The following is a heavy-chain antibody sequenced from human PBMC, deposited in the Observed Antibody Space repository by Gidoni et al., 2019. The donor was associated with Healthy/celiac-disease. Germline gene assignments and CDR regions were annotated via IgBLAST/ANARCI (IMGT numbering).Heavy chain of an antibody. CDR3: AKGQEWDTAMVNY. D-gene: IGHD5-18*01. V-gene: IGHV3-30*18. J-gene: IGHJ4*02. CDR1: GFTFSSYG. CDR2: ISYDGSNK. Sequence: QVQLVESGGGVVQPGRSLRLSCAASGFTFSSYGMHWVRQAPGKGLEWVAVISYDGSNKYYADSVKGRFTISRDNSKNTLYLQMNSLRAEDTAVYYCAKGQEWDTAMVNYWGQGTLVTVSS.